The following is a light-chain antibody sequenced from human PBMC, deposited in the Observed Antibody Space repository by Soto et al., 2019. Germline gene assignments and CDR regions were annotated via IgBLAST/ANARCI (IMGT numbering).Light chain of an antibody. J-gene: IGKJ1*01. CDR1: QDVISN. Sequence: DTVMTQSPVTLSVSPGESVTLSCRASQDVISNLAWYQQKRGQAPRVLIYGASTRATGVPDRFSGSGSGTAFTLTITCLQSEDSAVYYCQQYYAWPRTFCQGTNVEIK. CDR3: QQYYAWPRT. V-gene: IGKV3-15*01. CDR2: GAS.